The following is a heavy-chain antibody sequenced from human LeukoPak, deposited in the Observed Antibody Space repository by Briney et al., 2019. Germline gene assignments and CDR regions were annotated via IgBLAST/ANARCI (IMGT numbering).Heavy chain of an antibody. V-gene: IGHV1-2*02. J-gene: IGHJ4*02. Sequence: GASVKASCKASGYIFTDYYMYWVRQAPGQGLEWMGWINPNSGDTNYAQKFQGRVTMTRDTSITTAYMELRRLRSDDTAVYYCARPLGEYSGYDRVFDYWGQGTLVTVSS. D-gene: IGHD5-12*01. CDR2: INPNSGDT. CDR3: ARPLGEYSGYDRVFDY. CDR1: GYIFTDYY.